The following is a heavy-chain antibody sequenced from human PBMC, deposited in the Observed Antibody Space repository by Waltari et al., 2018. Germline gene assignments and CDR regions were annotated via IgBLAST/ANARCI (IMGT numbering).Heavy chain of an antibody. CDR3: ARGHPRFDYEKSDYYAYWFDP. Sequence: QVELQQWGAGLLRPSETLFLTCSVSGGAFDSYYWTWIRPAPGRGLEWLGEVNPTGSTNYNPSLKSRLSLSVETSRNQVSLKMTSVTGADTAVYFCARGHPRFDYEKSDYYAYWFDPWGQGTQVTVSS. V-gene: IGHV4-34*01. J-gene: IGHJ5*02. D-gene: IGHD3-22*01. CDR2: VNPTGST. CDR1: GGAFDSYY.